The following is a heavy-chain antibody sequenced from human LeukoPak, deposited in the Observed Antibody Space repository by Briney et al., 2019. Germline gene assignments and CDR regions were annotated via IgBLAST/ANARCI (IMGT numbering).Heavy chain of an antibody. V-gene: IGHV3-9*01. D-gene: IGHD3-22*01. CDR2: ISWNSGSI. CDR3: AKGLRYYDSSGYYPN. J-gene: IGHJ4*02. CDR1: GFTFSSYA. Sequence: PGGSLRLSCAASGFTFSSYAMSWVRQAPGKGLEWVSGISWNSGSIGYADSVKGRFTISRDNAKNSLYLQMNSLRAEDTALYYCAKGLRYYDSSGYYPNWGQGTLVTVSS.